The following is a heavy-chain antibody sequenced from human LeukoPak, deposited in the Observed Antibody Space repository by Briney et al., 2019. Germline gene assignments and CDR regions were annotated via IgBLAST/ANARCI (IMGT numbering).Heavy chain of an antibody. D-gene: IGHD3-9*01. V-gene: IGHV3-11*01. CDR3: VVSPDALTGTIDY. Sequence: PGGSLRLSCEASGFTFSDYYINWMRQAPGKGLEWVSYISISCNIIYSADSVKSRLTISRDNAKNSLYLQMNGLRAEDTAVYYCVVSPDALTGTIDYWGQGTLVTVSS. J-gene: IGHJ4*02. CDR1: GFTFSDYY. CDR2: ISISCNII.